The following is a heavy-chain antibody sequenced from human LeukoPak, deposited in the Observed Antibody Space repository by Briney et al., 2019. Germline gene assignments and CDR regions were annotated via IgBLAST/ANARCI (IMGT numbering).Heavy chain of an antibody. J-gene: IGHJ6*02. D-gene: IGHD7-27*01. CDR1: GFTFSSYD. Sequence: GGSLRLSCAASGFTFSSYDMHWVRQATGKGLEWVSAIDTVGNTYYAGSVKGRFTISRVNAKNSLYLQMNSLRDGDTAVYYCIRIRTGEHQYGMDVWGQGTTVTVSS. CDR2: IDTVGNT. V-gene: IGHV3-13*01. CDR3: IRIRTGEHQYGMDV.